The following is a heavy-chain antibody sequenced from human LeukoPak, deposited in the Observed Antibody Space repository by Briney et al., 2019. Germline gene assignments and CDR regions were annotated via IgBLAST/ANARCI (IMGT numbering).Heavy chain of an antibody. J-gene: IGHJ4*02. CDR3: ARAGTVEMTPLDY. CDR2: INPNSGGT. V-gene: IGHV1-2*04. D-gene: IGHD5-24*01. CDR1: GYTFITYG. Sequence: GASVKVSCKASGYTFITYGIIWVRQAPGQGLEWMGWINPNSGGTNYAQKFQGWVTMTRDTSISTAYMELSRLRSDDTAVYYCARAGTVEMTPLDYWGQGTLVTVSS.